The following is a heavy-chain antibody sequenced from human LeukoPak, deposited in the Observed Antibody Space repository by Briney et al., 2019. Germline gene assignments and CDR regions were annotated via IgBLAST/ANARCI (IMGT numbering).Heavy chain of an antibody. CDR3: ARAFHI. CDR2: ISGSSSTI. J-gene: IGHJ3*02. Sequence: PGGSLRLSCAASGFTFSSYNMNWVRQAPGKGLEWVSYISGSSSTIYYADSVKGRFTISRDNVQNSLYLQMNSLRAEDTAVYYCARAFHIWGQGTMVTVSS. V-gene: IGHV3-48*04. CDR1: GFTFSSYN.